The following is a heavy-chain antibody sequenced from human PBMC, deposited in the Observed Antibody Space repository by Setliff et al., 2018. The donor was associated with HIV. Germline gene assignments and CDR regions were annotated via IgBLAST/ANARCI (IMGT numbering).Heavy chain of an antibody. D-gene: IGHD6-13*01. CDR3: AKEYHTEATGRRLANYFDY. CDR1: GYTFTSCF. Sequence: RASVKVSCKASGYTFTSCFMHWVRQAPGQGLEYIGIINPSDETTAYVERFQGRVSMTSDTSTSTVYMEMSNLRSEDTAIYYCAKEYHTEATGRRLANYFDYWGHGTLVTV. V-gene: IGHV1-46*01. J-gene: IGHJ4*01. CDR2: INPSDETT.